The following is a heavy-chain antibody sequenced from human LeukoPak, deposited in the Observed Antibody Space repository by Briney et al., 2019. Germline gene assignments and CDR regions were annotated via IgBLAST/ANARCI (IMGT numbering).Heavy chain of an antibody. CDR2: ISWNSGSI. CDR3: AKAGYSYGPYSYYFDY. D-gene: IGHD5-18*01. J-gene: IGHJ4*02. CDR1: GLTFDDYA. V-gene: IGHV3-9*03. Sequence: GRSLRLSCAASGLTFDDYAMHWVRQAPGKGLEWVSGISWNSGSIGYADSVKGRFTISRDNAKNSLYLQMNSLRAEDMALYYCAKAGYSYGPYSYYFDYWGQGTLVTVSS.